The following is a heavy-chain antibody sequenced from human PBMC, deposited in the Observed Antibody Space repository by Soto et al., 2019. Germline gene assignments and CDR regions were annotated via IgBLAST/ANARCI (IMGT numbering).Heavy chain of an antibody. CDR2: ISGSGGST. J-gene: IGHJ5*02. CDR3: AKDPRGAATRGEYNWFDP. D-gene: IGHD2-15*01. Sequence: PGGSLRLSCAASGFTFSSYAMSWVRQAPGKGLEWVSAISGSGGSTYYADSVKGRFTISRDNSKNTLYLQMNSLRAEDTAVYYCAKDPRGAATRGEYNWFDPWGQGTLVTVSS. CDR1: GFTFSSYA. V-gene: IGHV3-23*01.